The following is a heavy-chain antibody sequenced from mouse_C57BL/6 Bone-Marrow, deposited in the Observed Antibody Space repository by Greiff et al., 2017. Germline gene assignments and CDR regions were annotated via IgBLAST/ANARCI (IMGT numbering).Heavy chain of an antibody. CDR3: ARRVYGSSYGYAMDY. Sequence: EVQLVESGGDLVKPGGSLKLSCAASGFTFSSYGMSWVRQTPDKRLEWVATISSGGSYTYYPDSVKGRFTISRDNAKNTLYLQMSSLKSEDTAMYYCARRVYGSSYGYAMDYWGQGTSVTVSS. D-gene: IGHD1-1*01. J-gene: IGHJ4*01. CDR1: GFTFSSYG. CDR2: ISSGGSYT. V-gene: IGHV5-6*01.